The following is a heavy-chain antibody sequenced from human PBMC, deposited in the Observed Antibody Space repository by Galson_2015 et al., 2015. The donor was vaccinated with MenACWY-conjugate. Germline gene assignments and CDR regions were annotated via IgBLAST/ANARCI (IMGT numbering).Heavy chain of an antibody. CDR2: INSDGRSI. D-gene: IGHD1-26*01. Sequence: RINSDGRSISYADSVKGRFTISRDNAKNTLYLQMNSLRAEDTAVYYCARLGGNYRTTSHFDYWGQGTLVTVSS. J-gene: IGHJ4*02. CDR3: ARLGGNYRTTSHFDY. V-gene: IGHV3-74*01.